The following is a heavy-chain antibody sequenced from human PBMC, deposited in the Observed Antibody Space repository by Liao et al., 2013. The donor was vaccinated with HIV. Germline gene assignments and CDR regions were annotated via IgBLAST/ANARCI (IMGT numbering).Heavy chain of an antibody. J-gene: IGHJ5*02. CDR3: ARDMWYASGPFDP. V-gene: IGHV4-61*02. CDR1: GASITSGSHS. D-gene: IGHD3-10*01. Sequence: QVQLQESGPGLVKPSQTLSLTCSVSGASITSGSHSWSWIRQSAGKGLEWIGHISTSGSTNYNPSLKSRVSISVDTSKNQFSLKVNSVTAADTAVYYCARDMWYASGPFDPWAREPWSPSPQ. CDR2: ISTSGST.